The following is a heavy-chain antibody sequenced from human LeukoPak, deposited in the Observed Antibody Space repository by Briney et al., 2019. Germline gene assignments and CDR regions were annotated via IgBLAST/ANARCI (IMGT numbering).Heavy chain of an antibody. Sequence: PGGSLRLSCAASGFTVSSNYMSWVRQAPGKGLEWVSVIYSGGSTYYADSVKGRFIISRDNSKDTVFLQMNSLRAEDTAVYYCARRAVSGSYYFDYWGQGTLVTVSS. CDR1: GFTVSSNY. J-gene: IGHJ4*02. D-gene: IGHD1-26*01. CDR2: IYSGGST. CDR3: ARRAVSGSYYFDY. V-gene: IGHV3-53*05.